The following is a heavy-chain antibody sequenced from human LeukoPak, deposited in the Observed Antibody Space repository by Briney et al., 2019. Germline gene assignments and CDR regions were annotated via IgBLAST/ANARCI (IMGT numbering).Heavy chain of an antibody. CDR3: VKDRWVDY. V-gene: IGHV3-64D*09. D-gene: IGHD4-23*01. CDR1: GFIFSPYA. CDR2: ISSNGDST. Sequence: GGSLRLSCSASGFIFSPYAMHWVRQAPGKGLEYVSSISSNGDSTYYADSVKDRFTISRDNSKSTVYLQMSSLRVEDTAVYYCVKDRWVDYWGQGTLVTVSS. J-gene: IGHJ4*02.